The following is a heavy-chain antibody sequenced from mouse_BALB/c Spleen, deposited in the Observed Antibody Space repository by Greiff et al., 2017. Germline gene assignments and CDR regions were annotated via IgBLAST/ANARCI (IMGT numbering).Heavy chain of an antibody. J-gene: IGHJ3*01. CDR3: AREGYYGNPRVAY. Sequence: QVQLQQPGAVLARPGASVKMSCKASGYSFTSYWMNWVKQRPEQGLEWIGMIYPSDSETSLNQKFTDKATLTVDKSSSTAYMQLSSLTSEDSAVYSGAREGYYGNPRVAYWGQGTLVTVSA. CDR1: GYSFTSYW. D-gene: IGHD2-1*01. V-gene: IGHV1-61*01. CDR2: IYPSDSET.